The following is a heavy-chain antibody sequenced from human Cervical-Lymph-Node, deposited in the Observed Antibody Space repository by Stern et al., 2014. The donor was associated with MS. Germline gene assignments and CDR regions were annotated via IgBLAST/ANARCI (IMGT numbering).Heavy chain of an antibody. CDR2: IYYSGAT. D-gene: IGHD1-1*01. J-gene: IGHJ6*02. Sequence: VQLGESGPGLVKPSQTLSLTCTVSGGSINHGDYYWSWVRQHPGQGLEWLGYIYYSGATYYNPSLKGRLTISVDTSKRHFSLKLTSVTAADTAVYYCARELSGMYGMDVWGQGTTVTVSS. CDR1: GGSINHGDYY. CDR3: ARELSGMYGMDV. V-gene: IGHV4-31*03.